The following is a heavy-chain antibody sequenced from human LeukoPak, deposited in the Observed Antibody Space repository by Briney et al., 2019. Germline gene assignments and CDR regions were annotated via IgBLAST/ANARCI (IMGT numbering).Heavy chain of an antibody. Sequence: PSETLSLTCTVSGGSISRYCRSWIRQPPGKGLEWIGYIYYSGSTNYNPSLKSRVTISVDTSKNQFSLKLSSVTAADTAVYYCARVGTLYYDILTGYYTDNWFDPWGQGTLVTVSS. V-gene: IGHV4-59*01. CDR1: GGSISRYC. J-gene: IGHJ5*02. CDR2: IYYSGST. CDR3: ARVGTLYYDILTGYYTDNWFDP. D-gene: IGHD3-9*01.